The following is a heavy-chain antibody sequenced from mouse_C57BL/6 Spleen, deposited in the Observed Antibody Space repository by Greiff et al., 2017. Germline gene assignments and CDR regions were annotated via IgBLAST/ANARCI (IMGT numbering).Heavy chain of an antibody. Sequence: QVQLQQPGAELVKPGASVKMSCKASGYTFTSYWITWVKQRPGQGLEWIGDIYPGSGSTNYNEKFKSKATLTVDTSSSTAYMHLSSLTSEYSAVYYCSRGGNDYAYFYYWGQGTTLTVSS. CDR3: SRGGNDYAYFYY. V-gene: IGHV1-55*01. CDR1: GYTFTSYW. J-gene: IGHJ2*01. D-gene: IGHD2-4*01. CDR2: IYPGSGST.